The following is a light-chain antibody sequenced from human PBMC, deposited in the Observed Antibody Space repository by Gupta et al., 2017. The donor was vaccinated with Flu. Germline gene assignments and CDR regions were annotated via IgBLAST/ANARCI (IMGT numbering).Light chain of an antibody. V-gene: IGLV1-44*01. Sequence: QSELTQSPSASGTPGQRVTISCFGSSSNIGTNTVNWYQQFPGTAPRLLIYYNNMRRSGLPGRFSGSKSGTSASLAISGLQAEDEADYYCATWDDSRNGLVFGGGTKLTVL. CDR1: SSNIGTNT. CDR3: ATWDDSRNGLV. CDR2: YNN. J-gene: IGLJ3*02.